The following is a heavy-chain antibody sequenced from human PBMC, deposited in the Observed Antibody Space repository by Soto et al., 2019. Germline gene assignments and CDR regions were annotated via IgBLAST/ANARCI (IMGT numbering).Heavy chain of an antibody. V-gene: IGHV4-31*03. D-gene: IGHD3-10*01. CDR2: IYYSGTT. J-gene: IGHJ4*02. Sequence: SETLSLTCTVSGGSISSGYSYWSWIRQHPGKGLEWIGNIYYSGTTYYNPSLKSRLSISVDTSKSQFSLKVNSVTAADTAVYYCARYRVRALAGFDYWGQGSLVTVSS. CDR1: GGSISSGYSY. CDR3: ARYRVRALAGFDY.